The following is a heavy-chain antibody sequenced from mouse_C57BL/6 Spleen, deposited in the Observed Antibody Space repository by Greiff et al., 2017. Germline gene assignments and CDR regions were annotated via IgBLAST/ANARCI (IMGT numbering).Heavy chain of an antibody. CDR2: ISYDGSN. CDR1: GYSITSGYY. J-gene: IGHJ1*03. Sequence: EVQLQESGPGLVKPSQSLSLTCSVTGYSITSGYYWNWIRQFPGNKLEWMGYISYDGSNNYNPSLKNRISITRDTSKNQFSLKLTSVTTEDTATYYSAREKSWYSNFYGYFDVWGTGATLTVSS. V-gene: IGHV3-6*01. CDR3: AREKSWYSNFYGYFDV. D-gene: IGHD2-5*01.